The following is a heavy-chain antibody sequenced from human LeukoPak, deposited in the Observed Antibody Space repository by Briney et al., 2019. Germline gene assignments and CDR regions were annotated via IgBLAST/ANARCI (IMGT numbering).Heavy chain of an antibody. D-gene: IGHD1-26*01. CDR1: GFTFSSYA. Sequence: GRSLRLSCAASGFTFSSYAMHWVRQAPGKGLEWVAVISYDGSNKYYADSVKGRFTISRDNSKNTLYLQMNSLRAEDTAVYYCAREASDSGPYYFDYWGQGTLVTVSS. CDR2: ISYDGSNK. V-gene: IGHV3-30-3*01. CDR3: AREASDSGPYYFDY. J-gene: IGHJ4*02.